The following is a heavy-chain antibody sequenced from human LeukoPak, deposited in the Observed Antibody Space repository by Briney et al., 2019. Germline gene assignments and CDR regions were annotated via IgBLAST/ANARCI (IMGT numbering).Heavy chain of an antibody. Sequence: GGSLRLSCAASGFTVSSNYMSWVRQALGKGLEWVSVIYSGGSTYYADSVKGRFTISRDNSKNTLYLQMNSLRAEDTAVYYCARGAATQTPFDYWGQGTLVTVSS. D-gene: IGHD2-15*01. V-gene: IGHV3-66*01. CDR3: ARGAATQTPFDY. J-gene: IGHJ4*02. CDR2: IYSGGST. CDR1: GFTVSSNY.